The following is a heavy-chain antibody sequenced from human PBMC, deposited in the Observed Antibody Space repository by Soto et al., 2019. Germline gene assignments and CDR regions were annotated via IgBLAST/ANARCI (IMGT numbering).Heavy chain of an antibody. D-gene: IGHD5-12*01. CDR3: ARDRGYSGYDFARSYFDY. CDR1: GYTFTSYG. Sequence: ASVKVSCKASGYTFTSYGISWVRQAPGQGLEWMGWISAYNGNTNYAQKLQGRVTMTTDTSTSTAYMELRSLRSDDTAVYYCARDRGYSGYDFARSYFDYWGQGTLVTVSS. V-gene: IGHV1-18*01. CDR2: ISAYNGNT. J-gene: IGHJ4*02.